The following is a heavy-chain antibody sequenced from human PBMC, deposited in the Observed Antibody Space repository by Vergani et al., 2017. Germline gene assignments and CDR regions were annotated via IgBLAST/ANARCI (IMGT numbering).Heavy chain of an antibody. CDR3: ARDYPIAAAGSLSDAFDI. CDR1: GYTFTSYY. Sequence: QVQLVQSGAEVKKPGASVKVSCKASGYTFTSYYMHWVRQAPGQGLEWMGIINPSGGSTSYAQKFQGRVTMTRDTSTSTVYMELSSMRSEDTAVSYCARDYPIAAAGSLSDAFDIWGQGTMVTVSS. D-gene: IGHD6-13*01. V-gene: IGHV1-46*01. J-gene: IGHJ3*02. CDR2: INPSGGST.